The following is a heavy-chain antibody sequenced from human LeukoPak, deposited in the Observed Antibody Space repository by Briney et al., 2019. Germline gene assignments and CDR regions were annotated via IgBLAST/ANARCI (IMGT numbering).Heavy chain of an antibody. D-gene: IGHD3-3*01. V-gene: IGHV3-74*01. CDR3: ARVAGYDFWSGYLDV. CDR2: ISNDGTST. Sequence: GGSLRLSCAVSGLTFSNYWMHWVRQAPGKGLVWVSRISNDGTSTSYADSVKGRFTISRDNAKNSLYLQMNSLRAEDTAVYYCARVAGYDFWSGYLDVWGKGTTVTVSS. J-gene: IGHJ6*04. CDR1: GLTFSNYW.